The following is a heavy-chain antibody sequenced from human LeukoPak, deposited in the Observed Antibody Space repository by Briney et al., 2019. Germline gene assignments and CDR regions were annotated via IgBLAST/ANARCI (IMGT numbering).Heavy chain of an antibody. D-gene: IGHD2-21*02. CDR1: GFTFSSYA. Sequence: GGSLRLSCAASGFTFSSYAMHWVRQAPGKGLEWVAVISYDGSNKYYADSVKGRFTISRDNAKNSLYLQMNSLRAEDAAVYYCARERVVTETFDYWGQGTLVTVSS. CDR2: ISYDGSNK. CDR3: ARERVVTETFDY. J-gene: IGHJ4*02. V-gene: IGHV3-30*04.